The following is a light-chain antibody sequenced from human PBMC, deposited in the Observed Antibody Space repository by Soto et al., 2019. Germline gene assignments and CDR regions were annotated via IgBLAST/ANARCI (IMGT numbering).Light chain of an antibody. CDR1: QSVSSSY. J-gene: IGKJ4*01. CDR3: QQRSNWLPRA. CDR2: GAS. V-gene: IGKV3D-20*02. Sequence: EIVLTQSPGTLSLSPGERATLSCRASQSVSSSYLAWYQQKPGQAPRLLIYGASSRATGIPDRFSGSGSGTDFTLTISSLEPEDFAVYYCQQRSNWLPRAFGGGTKVDIK.